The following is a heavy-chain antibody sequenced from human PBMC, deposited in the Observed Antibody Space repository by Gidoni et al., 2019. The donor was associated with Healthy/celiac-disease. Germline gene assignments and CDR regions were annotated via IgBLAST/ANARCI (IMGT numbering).Heavy chain of an antibody. CDR1: GFTFSSYA. CDR3: AKDLRYYYDTPGDY. CDR2: ISGSGGST. V-gene: IGHV3-23*01. Sequence: EVQLLESGGGLVQPGWSLRLSCAASGFTFSSYAMSWVRQAPGKGLEWVSAISGSGGSTYYADSVKGRFTISRDNSKNTLYLQMNSLRAEDTAVYYCAKDLRYYYDTPGDYWGQGTLVTVSS. D-gene: IGHD3-22*01. J-gene: IGHJ4*02.